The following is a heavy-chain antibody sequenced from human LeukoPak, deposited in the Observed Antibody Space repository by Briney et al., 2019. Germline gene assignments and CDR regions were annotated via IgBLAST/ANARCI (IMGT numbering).Heavy chain of an antibody. Sequence: PSETLSLTCTVSGGSISSYYWTWIRQPPGKGLEWIGYIHYTGSTNYNRSLRSRVTISVDTTKNLFSLRLRSVTAADTAVYFCARGRVSSSTWYSTYYYYFYMDVWGKGTTVTVSS. J-gene: IGHJ6*03. D-gene: IGHD1-1*01. V-gene: IGHV4-59*01. CDR2: IHYTGST. CDR3: ARGRVSSSTWYSTYYYYFYMDV. CDR1: GGSISSYY.